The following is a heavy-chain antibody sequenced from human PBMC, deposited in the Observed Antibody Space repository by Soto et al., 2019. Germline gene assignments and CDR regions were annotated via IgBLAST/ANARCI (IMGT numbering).Heavy chain of an antibody. J-gene: IGHJ4*02. CDR2: IYYSGST. CDR1: GGSISSSSYY. CDR3: ARQECSGWPYYFDY. V-gene: IGHV4-39*01. D-gene: IGHD6-19*01. Sequence: QLQLQESGPGLVKPSETLSLTCTVSGGSISSSSYYWGWIRQPPGKGLEWIGSIYYSGSTYYNPSRKLPVTISVDTAKIQFSMKMSSVTAADTAVYYCARQECSGWPYYFDYCGQGTLVTVSS.